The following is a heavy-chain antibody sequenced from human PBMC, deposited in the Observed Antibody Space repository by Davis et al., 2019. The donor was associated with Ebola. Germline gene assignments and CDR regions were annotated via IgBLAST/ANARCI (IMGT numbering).Heavy chain of an antibody. Sequence: ASVTVSCKVSGYTLTELSMHWVRHAPGKGLEWMGGFDPEDGETIYAQKFQGRVTMTEDTSTGTAYMELSSLRSEDTAVYYCASLKPRKWELRSYYYGMDVWGQGTTVTVSS. D-gene: IGHD1-26*01. V-gene: IGHV1-24*01. CDR3: ASLKPRKWELRSYYYGMDV. CDR1: GYTLTELS. CDR2: FDPEDGET. J-gene: IGHJ6*02.